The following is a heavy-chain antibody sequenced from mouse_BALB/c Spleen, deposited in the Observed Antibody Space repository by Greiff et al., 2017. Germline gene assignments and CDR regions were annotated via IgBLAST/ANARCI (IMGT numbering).Heavy chain of an antibody. CDR1: GFTFSNYW. J-gene: IGHJ4*01. CDR2: IRLKSNNYAT. CDR3: TVYYYGTDYYAMDY. V-gene: IGHV6-6*02. D-gene: IGHD1-1*01. Sequence: EVQLVESGGGLVQPGGSMKLSCVASGFTFSNYWMNWVRQSPEKGLEWVAEIRLKSNNYATHYAESVKGRFTISRDDSKSSVYLQMNNLRAEDTGIYYCTVYYYGTDYYAMDYWGQGTSVTVSS.